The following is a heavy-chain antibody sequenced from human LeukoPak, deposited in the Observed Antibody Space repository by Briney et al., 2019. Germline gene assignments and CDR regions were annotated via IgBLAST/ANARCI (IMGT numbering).Heavy chain of an antibody. CDR2: MNPNSGKT. J-gene: IGHJ4*02. Sequence: ASVKVSCKASGYTFTSYDINWVRQATGQGLEWMGWMNPNSGKTGYAQKFQGSVTITRNTSRSTAYMELSSLRSEDTAVYYCARGGSIAVAENFDYWGQGTLVTVSS. CDR3: ARGGSIAVAENFDY. D-gene: IGHD6-19*01. V-gene: IGHV1-8*03. CDR1: GYTFTSYD.